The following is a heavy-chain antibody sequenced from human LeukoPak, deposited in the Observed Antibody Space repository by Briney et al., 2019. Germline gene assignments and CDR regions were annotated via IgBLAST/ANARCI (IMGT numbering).Heavy chain of an antibody. Sequence: GGSLRLSCAASGFTFSSYGMNWVRQAPGKGLEWVSYISSSGSTIYYADSVKGRFTISRDNAKNSLYLQMNSLRAEDTAVYYCARDLFSYSSGRGGDGYWGQGTLVTVSS. V-gene: IGHV3-48*03. CDR3: ARDLFSYSSGRGGDGY. J-gene: IGHJ4*02. CDR1: GFTFSSYG. D-gene: IGHD6-19*01. CDR2: ISSSGSTI.